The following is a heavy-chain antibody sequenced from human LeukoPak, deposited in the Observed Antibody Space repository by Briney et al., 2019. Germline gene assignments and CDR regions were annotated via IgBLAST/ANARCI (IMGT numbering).Heavy chain of an antibody. V-gene: IGHV3-20*04. CDR1: GFTFDDYG. D-gene: IGHD1-26*01. CDR3: ARDRIVGATTESFDY. CDR2: INWNGGST. Sequence: PGGSLRLSCAASGFTFDDYGMSWVRQAPGKGLEWVSGINWNGGSTGYADSVKGRFTISRDNAKNSLYLQMNSLRAEDTALYYCARDRIVGATTESFDYWGQGPLVTVSS. J-gene: IGHJ4*02.